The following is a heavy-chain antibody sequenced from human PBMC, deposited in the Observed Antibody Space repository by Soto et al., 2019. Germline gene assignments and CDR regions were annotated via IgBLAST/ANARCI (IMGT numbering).Heavy chain of an antibody. Sequence: SETLSLTCTVFGGSISSYYWSWIRQPPGKGLEWIGYIYYSGSTNYNPSLKSRVTISVDTSKNQFSLKLSSVTAADTAVYYCARGIAAAGTHYFDYWGQGTLVTVSS. CDR1: GGSISSYY. D-gene: IGHD6-13*01. CDR2: IYYSGST. V-gene: IGHV4-59*01. J-gene: IGHJ4*02. CDR3: ARGIAAAGTHYFDY.